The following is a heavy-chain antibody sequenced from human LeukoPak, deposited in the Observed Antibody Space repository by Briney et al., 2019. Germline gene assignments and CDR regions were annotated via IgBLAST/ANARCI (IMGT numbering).Heavy chain of an antibody. Sequence: PSETLSLTCAVYGGSFSGYYWSWIRQPPGKGLEWIGEINHSGSTNYNPSLKSRVTISVDTSKNQFSLKLSSVTAADTAVYYCARGPDYDGSGSLPQNFDYWGQGTLVTVSS. J-gene: IGHJ4*02. V-gene: IGHV4-34*01. D-gene: IGHD3-10*01. CDR2: INHSGST. CDR1: GGSFSGYY. CDR3: ARGPDYDGSGSLPQNFDY.